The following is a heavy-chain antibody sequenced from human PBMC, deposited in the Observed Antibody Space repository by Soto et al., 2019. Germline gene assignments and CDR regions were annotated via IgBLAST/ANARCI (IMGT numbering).Heavy chain of an antibody. V-gene: IGHV3-30-3*01. Sequence: QVQLVESGGGVVQPGRSLRLSRAASGFTFSSYAMHWVRQAPGKGLEWVAVISYDGSNKYYADSVKGRFTISRDNSKNTLYLQMNSLRAEDTAVYYCAREVDPMIVVARGMDVWGQGTTVTVSS. D-gene: IGHD3-22*01. CDR1: GFTFSSYA. CDR2: ISYDGSNK. J-gene: IGHJ6*02. CDR3: AREVDPMIVVARGMDV.